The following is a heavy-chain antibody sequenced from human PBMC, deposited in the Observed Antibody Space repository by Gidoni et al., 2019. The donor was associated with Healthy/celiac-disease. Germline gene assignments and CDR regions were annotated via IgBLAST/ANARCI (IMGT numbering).Heavy chain of an antibody. V-gene: IGHV3-7*01. J-gene: IGHJ3*02. D-gene: IGHD3-3*01. CDR1: GFTFRRYW. CDR3: AREMGYYDFWSGYYPRGADAFDI. CDR2: IKQDGSEK. Sequence: EVQLVESGGGLVQPGGSLRLSCAASGFTFRRYWMSWVRRAPGKGLEWVANIKQDGSEKYYVDSVKGRFTISRDNAKNSLYLQMNSLRAEDTAVYYCAREMGYYDFWSGYYPRGADAFDIWGQGTMVTVSS.